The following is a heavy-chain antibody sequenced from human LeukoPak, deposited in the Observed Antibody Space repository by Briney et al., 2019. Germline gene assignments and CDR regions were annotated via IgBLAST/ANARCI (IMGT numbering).Heavy chain of an antibody. J-gene: IGHJ3*02. V-gene: IGHV3-30*14. Sequence: GGSLRLSCAASGFTFSSYAMHWVRQAPGKGLEWVAVISYDGSNKYYADSVKGRFTISRENAKNSLYLQMNSLRAGDTAVYYCARSMDSSGWYGFSAFDIWGQGTMVTVSS. CDR2: ISYDGSNK. CDR3: ARSMDSSGWYGFSAFDI. CDR1: GFTFSSYA. D-gene: IGHD6-19*01.